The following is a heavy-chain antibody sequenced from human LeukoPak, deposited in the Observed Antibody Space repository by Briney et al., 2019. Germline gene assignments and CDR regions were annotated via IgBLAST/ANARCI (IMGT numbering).Heavy chain of an antibody. CDR2: INSDGSTT. D-gene: IGHD1-1*01. CDR1: GFTFSSYS. Sequence: GGSLRLSCAASGFTFSSYSMHWVRHAPGKGLVWVSRINSDGSTTSYADSVKGRFTISRDNAKNSLYLQMNSLRAEDTAVYYCALNSTTGFDYWGQGTLVTVSS. J-gene: IGHJ4*02. V-gene: IGHV3-74*01. CDR3: ALNSTTGFDY.